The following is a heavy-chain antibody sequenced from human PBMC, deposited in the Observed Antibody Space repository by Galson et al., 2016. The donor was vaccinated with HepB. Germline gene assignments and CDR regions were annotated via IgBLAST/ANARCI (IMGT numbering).Heavy chain of an antibody. J-gene: IGHJ6*03. Sequence: SCKASGYTFSNYAITWVRQAPGQGPEWMGWISAYTGNTNYAQKVQGRVTMTTDTTTSTAFLELRSLRSDDTAVYYCARKGFKANPRNPPSHSSSWYDPYYYYMDVWGRGTTVIVS. D-gene: IGHD6-13*01. CDR3: ARKGFKANPRNPPSHSSSWYDPYYYYMDV. CDR2: ISAYTGNT. V-gene: IGHV1-18*01. CDR1: GYTFSNYA.